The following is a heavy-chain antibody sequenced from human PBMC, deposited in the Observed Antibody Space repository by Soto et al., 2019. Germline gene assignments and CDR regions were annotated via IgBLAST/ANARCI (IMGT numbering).Heavy chain of an antibody. V-gene: IGHV3-66*01. J-gene: IGHJ6*02. CDR2: IYSGGST. CDR3: ARVKYYNSWQHYYGMDV. CDR1: GFTVSNAW. Sequence: GGSLRLSCAASGFTVSNAWMSWVRQAPGKGLEWVSVIYSGGSTYYADSVKGRFTISRDSSKNSLYLQMNSLRAEDTAVYYCARVKYYNSWQHYYGMDVWGQGTTVTVSS. D-gene: IGHD3-10*01.